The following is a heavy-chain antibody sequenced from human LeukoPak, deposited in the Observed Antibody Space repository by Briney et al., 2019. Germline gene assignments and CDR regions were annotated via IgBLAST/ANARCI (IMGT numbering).Heavy chain of an antibody. CDR3: ARHGSSTYYYDSSGYPFDY. CDR2: IIPILGIA. CDR1: GRTFSSYA. V-gene: IGHV1-69*04. Sequence: ASVKVSCKAAGRTFSSYAISWVRQAPGQGLEWMGRIIPILGIANYAQKFQGRVMITADKSTSTAYMELSSLRSEDTAVYYCARHGSSTYYYDSSGYPFDYWGQGTLVTVSS. D-gene: IGHD3-22*01. J-gene: IGHJ4*02.